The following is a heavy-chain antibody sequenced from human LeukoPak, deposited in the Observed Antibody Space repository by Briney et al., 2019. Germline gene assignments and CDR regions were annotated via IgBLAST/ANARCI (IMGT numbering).Heavy chain of an antibody. V-gene: IGHV4-59*12. D-gene: IGHD3-10*01. CDR1: GGSISSYY. Sequence: PSETLSLTCTVSGGSISSYYWSWIRQPPGKGLEWIGYIYYSGSTNYNPSLKSRVTISVDTSKNQFSLKLSSVNAADTAVYYCARSFYYYGSGSYFGGPNWFDPWGQGTLVTVSS. CDR2: IYYSGST. CDR3: ARSFYYYGSGSYFGGPNWFDP. J-gene: IGHJ5*02.